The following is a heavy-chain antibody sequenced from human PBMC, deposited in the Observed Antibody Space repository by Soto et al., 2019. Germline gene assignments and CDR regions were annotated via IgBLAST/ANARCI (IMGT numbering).Heavy chain of an antibody. J-gene: IGHJ4*02. CDR2: IGGSSDSI. CDR3: ARELYGDYAIDF. Sequence: GGSLRLSCAASGFTFSSYSMNWVRQAPGKGLEWVSSIGGSSDSISYADSVKGRFTISRDNAQMSLYLQMSSLRAEDTAVYYCARELYGDYAIDFWGQGTLVTVSS. D-gene: IGHD4-17*01. CDR1: GFTFSSYS. V-gene: IGHV3-21*01.